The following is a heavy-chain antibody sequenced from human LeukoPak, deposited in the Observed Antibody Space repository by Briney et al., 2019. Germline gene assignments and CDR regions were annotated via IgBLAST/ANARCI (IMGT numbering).Heavy chain of an antibody. Sequence: GGSLRLSCAASGFTFSSYWMHWVRQAPGRGLAWVSRINSDGSSANYADSVKGRFTISRDNAKNTLYLQMNSLRAEDTAVYYCARDSYYDSNWGQGTLVTVSS. CDR2: INSDGSSA. CDR3: ARDSYYDSN. CDR1: GFTFSSYW. D-gene: IGHD3-22*01. J-gene: IGHJ4*02. V-gene: IGHV3-74*01.